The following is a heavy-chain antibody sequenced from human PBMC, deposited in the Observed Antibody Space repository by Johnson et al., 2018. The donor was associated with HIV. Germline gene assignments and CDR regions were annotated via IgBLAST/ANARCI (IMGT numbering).Heavy chain of an antibody. V-gene: IGHV3-30*14. Sequence: QEQLVESGGGVVQPGRSLRLSCAASGFTFSSYPMHWVRQAPGKGLQWVAVISYDGSNKYYADSVKGRFSISRDNSKNTLYLQMNRLTVEDTALYYCARAPAWRRGFDIWGQGTMVTVSS. CDR1: GFTFSSYP. J-gene: IGHJ3*02. D-gene: IGHD5-24*01. CDR2: ISYDGSNK. CDR3: ARAPAWRRGFDI.